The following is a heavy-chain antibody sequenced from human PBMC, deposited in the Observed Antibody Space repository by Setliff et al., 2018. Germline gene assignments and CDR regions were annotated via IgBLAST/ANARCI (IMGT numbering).Heavy chain of an antibody. D-gene: IGHD3-10*01. CDR1: GASINSLSW. J-gene: IGHJ4*02. CDR3: ARDRTYYASGTYTRWFDY. CDR2: IYSSGST. Sequence: SETLSLTCTVSGASINSLSWWSWVRQPPGKGLEWIGRIYSSGSTRYNPSLKSRVTMSVDTSMNQFSLNLNSVTAADTAVYYCARDRTYYASGTYTRWFDYWGQGTLVTVSS. V-gene: IGHV4-4*02.